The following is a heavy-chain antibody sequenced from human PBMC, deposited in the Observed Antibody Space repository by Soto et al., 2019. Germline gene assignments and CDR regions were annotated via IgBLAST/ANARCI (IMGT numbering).Heavy chain of an antibody. D-gene: IGHD6-13*01. CDR2: ISAYNGNT. CDR1: GYTFTSYG. Sequence: ASVKVSCKASGYTFTSYGISWVRQAPGQGLEWMGWISAYNGNTNYAQKLQGRVTMTTDTSTSTAYMELRSLRSDDTAVYYCARASYGSSCYDRAIGFDIWGQGTMVTVS. J-gene: IGHJ3*02. CDR3: ARASYGSSCYDRAIGFDI. V-gene: IGHV1-18*01.